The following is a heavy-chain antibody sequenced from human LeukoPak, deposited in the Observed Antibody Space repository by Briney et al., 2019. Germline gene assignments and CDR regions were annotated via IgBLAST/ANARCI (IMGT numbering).Heavy chain of an antibody. J-gene: IGHJ4*02. CDR2: INHSGIT. CDR1: GGSFSGYY. D-gene: IGHD2-2*01. Sequence: PSESLSLTCAVYGGSFSGYYWSWIRQPPGKGLEWIGEINHSGITNYNPSLKSRVTISVDTSKNQFSLKLSSVTAADTAVYYCARLGCSSTSCLFDYWGQGTLVAVSS. V-gene: IGHV4-34*01. CDR3: ARLGCSSTSCLFDY.